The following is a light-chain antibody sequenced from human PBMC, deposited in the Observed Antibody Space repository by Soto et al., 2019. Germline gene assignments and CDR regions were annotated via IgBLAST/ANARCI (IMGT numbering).Light chain of an antibody. CDR3: QQFSSSPGFT. CDR2: GAS. Sequence: EIVLTQSPGTLSLSPGERATLSCRASQTINNRYLAWYQQKPGQAPRLLIYGASSRATGIPDRFSGSGSGKDFTLTISRLAPEDFAVYYCQQFSSSPGFTFGPGTKVDMK. V-gene: IGKV3-20*01. CDR1: QTINNRY. J-gene: IGKJ3*01.